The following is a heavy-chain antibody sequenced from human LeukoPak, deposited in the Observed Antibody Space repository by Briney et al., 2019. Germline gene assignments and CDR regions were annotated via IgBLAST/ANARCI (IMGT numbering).Heavy chain of an antibody. J-gene: IGHJ4*02. CDR3: ARGAPLLWFGESYFDY. V-gene: IGHV4-59*12. CDR2: IYYSGST. D-gene: IGHD3-10*01. CDR1: GGSISSYY. Sequence: SETLSLTCTVSGGSISSYYWSWIRQPPGKGLEWIGYIYYSGSTNYNPSLKSRVTISVDTSKNQFSLKLSSVTAADTAVYYCARGAPLLWFGESYFDYWGQGTLVTVSS.